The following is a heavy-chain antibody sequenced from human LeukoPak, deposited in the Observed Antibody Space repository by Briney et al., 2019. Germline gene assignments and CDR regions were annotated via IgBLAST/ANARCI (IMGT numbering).Heavy chain of an antibody. V-gene: IGHV3-15*01. J-gene: IGHJ1*01. CDR3: TYYILH. CDR1: GFTVSSNY. CDR2: IKSKTDGGTT. D-gene: IGHD1-26*01. Sequence: GGSLRLSCAVSGFTVSSNYMSWVRQAPGKGLEWVGRIKSKTDGGTTDYAAPVKGRFTISRDDSKNTLYLQMNSLKTEDTAVYYCTYYILHWGQGTLVTVSS.